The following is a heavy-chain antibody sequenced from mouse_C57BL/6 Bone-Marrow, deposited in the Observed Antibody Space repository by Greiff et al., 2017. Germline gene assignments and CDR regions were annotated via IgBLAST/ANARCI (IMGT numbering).Heavy chain of an antibody. CDR3: VRCGISDYYAMDY. Sequence: EVQGVESGGGLVQPKGSLKLSCAASGFSFNTYAMNWVRQAPGTGLEWVARIRSKSNNYATYYADSVKDRFTISRDDSESMLYLQMNNLKTEDTAMYYCVRCGISDYYAMDYGGQGTSVTVSS. D-gene: IGHD1-3*01. V-gene: IGHV10-1*01. J-gene: IGHJ4*01. CDR2: IRSKSNNYAT. CDR1: GFSFNTYA.